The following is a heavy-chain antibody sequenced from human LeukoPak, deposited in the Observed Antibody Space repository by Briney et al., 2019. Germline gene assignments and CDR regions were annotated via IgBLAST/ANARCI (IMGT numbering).Heavy chain of an antibody. V-gene: IGHV3-21*01. Sequence: GGSLRLSCAASGFTFDDYAMHWVRQAPGKGLEWVSSIGTRSSSIYYADSVKGRFTISRDNAKNSLYLQMNSLRAEDTAVYYCAREGAAEDFDYWGQGTLVTVSP. CDR1: GFTFDDYA. D-gene: IGHD2-15*01. CDR2: IGTRSSSI. CDR3: AREGAAEDFDY. J-gene: IGHJ4*02.